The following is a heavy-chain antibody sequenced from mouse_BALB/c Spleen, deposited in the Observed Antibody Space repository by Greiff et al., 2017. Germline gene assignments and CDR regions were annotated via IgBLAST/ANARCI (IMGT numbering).Heavy chain of an antibody. J-gene: IGHJ4*01. CDR3: AREDYYGKLYYAMEY. V-gene: IGHV3-2*02. Sequence: EVTLQESGPGLVEPSQSLSLTCTVTGYSITSDYAWNWIRQFPGNKLEWMGYISYSGSTSYNPSLKSRISITRDTSKNQFFLQLNSVTTEDTATYYCAREDYYGKLYYAMEYWGQGTSVTVAS. CDR1: GYSITSDYA. D-gene: IGHD1-1*01. CDR2: ISYSGST.